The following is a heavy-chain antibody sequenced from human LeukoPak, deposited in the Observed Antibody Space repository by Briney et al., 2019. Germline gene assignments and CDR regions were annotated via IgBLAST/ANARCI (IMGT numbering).Heavy chain of an antibody. CDR1: GYTFTSYY. D-gene: IGHD2-2*02. J-gene: IGHJ6*02. Sequence: GASVKVSCKASGYTFTSYYMHWVRQAPGQGVEWMGIINPSGGSTSYAQKFQGRVTMTRDTSTSTVYMELSSLRSEDTAVYYCARDHLGYCSSTSCYTKVLYYYYGMDVWGQGTTVTVSS. V-gene: IGHV1-46*01. CDR3: ARDHLGYCSSTSCYTKVLYYYYGMDV. CDR2: INPSGGST.